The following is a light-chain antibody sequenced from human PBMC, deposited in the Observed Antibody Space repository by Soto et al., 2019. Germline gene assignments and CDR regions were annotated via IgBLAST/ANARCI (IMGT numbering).Light chain of an antibody. CDR2: WAS. Sequence: DIVMTQSPDSLAVSLGERATINCKSSQTVFYSSNNKNYLAWYQQKPGQPPKLLIYWASARDSGVPDRFSGSGSGTDFTLTISSLQAEDVAIYYCQQYYGTPVTFGQGTKVEIE. CDR3: QQYYGTPVT. V-gene: IGKV4-1*01. CDR1: QTVFYSSNNKNY. J-gene: IGKJ1*01.